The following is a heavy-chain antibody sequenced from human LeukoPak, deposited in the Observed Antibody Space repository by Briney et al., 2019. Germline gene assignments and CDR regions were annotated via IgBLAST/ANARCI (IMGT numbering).Heavy chain of an antibody. Sequence: GGSLRLSCAASGLTFSSYGMHWVRQAPGKGLEWVAFIRYDGSNKYYADSVKGRFTISRDNSKNTLYLQMNSLRAEDTAVYYCAKVNIVVVPAAMHGFDYWGQGTLVTVSS. CDR1: GLTFSSYG. CDR3: AKVNIVVVPAAMHGFDY. CDR2: IRYDGSNK. V-gene: IGHV3-30*02. D-gene: IGHD2-2*01. J-gene: IGHJ4*02.